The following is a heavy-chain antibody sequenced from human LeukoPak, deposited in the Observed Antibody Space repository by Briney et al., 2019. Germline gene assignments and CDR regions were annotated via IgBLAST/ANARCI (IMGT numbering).Heavy chain of an antibody. CDR1: GYTFTGYY. CDR3: ASPNLGYCTNGVCYNSGSFDY. V-gene: IGHV1-69*13. D-gene: IGHD2-8*01. CDR2: IIPIFGTA. J-gene: IGHJ4*02. Sequence: GASVKVSCKASGYTFTGYYMHWVRQAPGQGLEWMGGIIPIFGTANYAQKFQGRVTITADESTSTAYMELSSLRSEDTAVYYCASPNLGYCTNGVCYNSGSFDYWGQGTLVTVSS.